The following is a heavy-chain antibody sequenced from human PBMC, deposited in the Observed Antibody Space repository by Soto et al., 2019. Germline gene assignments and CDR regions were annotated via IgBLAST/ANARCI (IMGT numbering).Heavy chain of an antibody. V-gene: IGHV3-33*01. D-gene: IGHD3-22*01. CDR2: IYYDGSNK. Sequence: QVQLVESGGGVVQPGRPLRLSCAVSGFTFSSYGMNWVRQAPGKGLEWVAAIYYDGSNKYYADSVRGRFTISRDNFKNPLYLHMNSLGAEDTAVYYCARDSKDDSSGYYAGFDYWGQGTLVTVPS. CDR1: GFTFSSYG. J-gene: IGHJ4*02. CDR3: ARDSKDDSSGYYAGFDY.